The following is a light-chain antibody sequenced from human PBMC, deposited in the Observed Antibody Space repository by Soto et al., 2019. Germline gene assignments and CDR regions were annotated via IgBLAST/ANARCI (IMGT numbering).Light chain of an antibody. V-gene: IGLV2-8*01. CDR2: EVS. J-gene: IGLJ3*02. CDR1: SSDVGGYNF. CDR3: SSYAGGIKWV. Sequence: QSALTQPPSASGSPGQSVTIYCTGTSSDVGGYNFVSWYQQHPGKAPKFMIYEVSKRPSGVPDRFSGYKSGNTASLTVSGLQAEDESDYYCSSYAGGIKWVFGGGTKLTVL.